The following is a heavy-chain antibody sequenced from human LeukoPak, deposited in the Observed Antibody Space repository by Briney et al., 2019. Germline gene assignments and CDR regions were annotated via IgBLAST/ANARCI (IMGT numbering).Heavy chain of an antibody. CDR3: ARAKEVVPAAIAPGYYGSGLTVDAFDI. CDR1: GYTFTSYG. Sequence: ASVKVSCKASGYTFTSYGISWVRQAPGRGLEWMGWISAYNGNTNYAQKLQGRVTMTTDTSTSTAYMELRSLRSDDTAVYYCARAKEVVPAAIAPGYYGSGLTVDAFDIWGQGTMVTVSS. V-gene: IGHV1-18*01. D-gene: IGHD2-2*01. CDR2: ISAYNGNT. J-gene: IGHJ3*02.